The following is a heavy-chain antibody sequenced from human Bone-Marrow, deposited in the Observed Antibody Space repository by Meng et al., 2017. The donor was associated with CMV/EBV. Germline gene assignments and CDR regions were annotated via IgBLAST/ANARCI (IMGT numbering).Heavy chain of an antibody. CDR1: GGSISSYY. V-gene: IGHV4-59*01. J-gene: IGHJ2*01. CDR2: IYYSGST. D-gene: IGHD4-23*01. Sequence: SETLSLTCTVSGGSISSYYWSWIRQPPGKGLEWIGYIYYSGSTNYNPSLKSRVTISVDTSKNQFSLKLSSVTAADTAVYYCARNEVMTMVVTRGKPWYFDLWGRGTLVTVSS. CDR3: ARNEVMTMVVTRGKPWYFDL.